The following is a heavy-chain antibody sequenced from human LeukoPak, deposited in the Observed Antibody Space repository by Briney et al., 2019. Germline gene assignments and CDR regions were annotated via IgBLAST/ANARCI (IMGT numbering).Heavy chain of an antibody. Sequence: ASVKVSCKASGYAFTSYAMHWVRQAPGQRLEWMGWINAGNGNTKYSQKFQGRVSITRDTSASTAYMELSSLRSEDTAVYYCARGPAAAADWFDPWGQGTLVTVSS. D-gene: IGHD6-25*01. V-gene: IGHV1-3*01. J-gene: IGHJ5*02. CDR3: ARGPAAAADWFDP. CDR2: INAGNGNT. CDR1: GYAFTSYA.